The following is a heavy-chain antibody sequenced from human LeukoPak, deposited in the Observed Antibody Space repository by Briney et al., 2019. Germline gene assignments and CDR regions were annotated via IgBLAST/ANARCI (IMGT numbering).Heavy chain of an antibody. CDR2: IIPIFGTA. J-gene: IGHJ3*02. Sequence: GASVKVSCKASGYTFTSYGISWVRQAPGQGLEWMGGIIPIFGTANYAQKFQGRVTITTDESTSTAYMELSSLRSEHRAVYYCARGGITIFGVVTNKRGFTSDIWGQGTMVTVSS. V-gene: IGHV1-69*05. CDR3: ARGGITIFGVVTNKRGFTSDI. D-gene: IGHD3-3*01. CDR1: GYTFTSYG.